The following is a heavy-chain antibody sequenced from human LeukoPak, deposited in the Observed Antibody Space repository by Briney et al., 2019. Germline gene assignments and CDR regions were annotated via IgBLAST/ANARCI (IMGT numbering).Heavy chain of an antibody. CDR1: GFTFSTYW. J-gene: IGHJ4*02. CDR2: IKQDGSEK. Sequence: GGSLRLSWAASGFTFSTYWMSWVRQAPGKGLDWVANIKQDGSEKYYLDSVKGRFTISRDNAKNSLYLQMNSLRAEDTAVYFCTREAAAGIDYWGQGTLVIASS. D-gene: IGHD6-13*01. V-gene: IGHV3-7*01. CDR3: TREAAAGIDY.